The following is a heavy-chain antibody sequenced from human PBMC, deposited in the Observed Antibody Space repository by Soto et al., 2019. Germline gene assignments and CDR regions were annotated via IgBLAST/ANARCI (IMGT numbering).Heavy chain of an antibody. D-gene: IGHD1-26*01. CDR1: GFTFSNAW. CDR3: TTASQGPSGSYFDY. V-gene: IGHV3-15*01. J-gene: IGHJ4*02. Sequence: GGSLRLSCAASGFTFSNAWMSWVRQAPGKGLEWVGRIKSKTDGGTKDYAAPVKGRFTISRDDTKNTLYLQMNSLKTEDTAVYYCTTASQGPSGSYFDYWGQGTLVTVSS. CDR2: IKSKTDGGTK.